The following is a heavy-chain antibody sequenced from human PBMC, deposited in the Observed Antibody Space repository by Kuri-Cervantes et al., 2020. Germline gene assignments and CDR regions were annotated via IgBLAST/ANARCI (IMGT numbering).Heavy chain of an antibody. CDR2: LYYSGST. CDR3: ARGGYGDYLS. J-gene: IGHJ5*02. CDR1: GGSISTYY. Sequence: GSLRLSCTVSGGSISTYYWSWIRQPPGKGLEWIGYLYYSGSTNYNPSLKSRVTISVDTSKNQFSLKLSSVTAADTAVYYCARGGYGDYLSWGQGTLVTVSS. V-gene: IGHV4-59*01. D-gene: IGHD4-17*01.